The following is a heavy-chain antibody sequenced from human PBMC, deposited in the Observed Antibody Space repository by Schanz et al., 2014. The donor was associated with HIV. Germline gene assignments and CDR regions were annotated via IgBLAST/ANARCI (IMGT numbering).Heavy chain of an antibody. D-gene: IGHD2-2*01. CDR1: GGTFSAHA. CDR3: ARDVAGCSGTSCYSDAFDI. J-gene: IGHJ3*02. CDR2: ISYDGSNK. Sequence: QVQLVESGGGMVLPGTSLRLSCAASGGTFSAHAFHWVRQAPGRGLEWVAIISYDGSNKDYADSVKGRFTISRDNSKNTLFLQMNSLRAEDTAVYFCARDVAGCSGTSCYSDAFDIWGQGTLVTVSS. V-gene: IGHV3-33*08.